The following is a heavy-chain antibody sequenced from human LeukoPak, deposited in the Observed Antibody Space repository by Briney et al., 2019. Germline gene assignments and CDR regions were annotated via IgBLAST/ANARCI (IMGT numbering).Heavy chain of an antibody. D-gene: IGHD5-12*01. J-gene: IGHJ4*02. CDR3: ARGLGVGYPDS. CDR2: INHSRGT. Sequence: SETLSLTCAVHGGSFNGFYWTWMRQAPGRGPEWIGEINHSRGTSYTASLWSRVTISQDTSKNQFSLKLTSVTAADTAVYYCARGLGVGYPDSWGQGTLVIVSS. CDR1: GGSFNGFY. V-gene: IGHV4-34*01.